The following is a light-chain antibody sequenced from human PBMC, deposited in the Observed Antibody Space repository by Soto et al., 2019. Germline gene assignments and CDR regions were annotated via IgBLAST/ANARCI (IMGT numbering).Light chain of an antibody. Sequence: IRMTPSPSSLSASTVDRVTITCRASQDISTSLNWYQQKPGRAPKLLIYDASNLETGVPSWFSGSGSGTDFTFTISSLQPEDIATYYCQHYHNLPITFGQGTRLEIK. CDR1: QDISTS. CDR3: QHYHNLPIT. CDR2: DAS. V-gene: IGKV1-33*01. J-gene: IGKJ5*01.